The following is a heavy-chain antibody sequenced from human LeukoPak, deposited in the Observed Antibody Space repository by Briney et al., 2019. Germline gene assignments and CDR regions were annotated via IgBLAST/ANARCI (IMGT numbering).Heavy chain of an antibody. V-gene: IGHV3-11*04. CDR3: ARANDYSSGFDY. J-gene: IGHJ4*02. Sequence: KPGGSLRLSCAASGFTFSDHDMSWIRQAPGKGLEWVSYILSSGSTIYYADSVKGRFTISRDNAKNSLYLQMNSLRAEDTAVYYCARANDYSSGFDYWGQGTLVTVSS. D-gene: IGHD4-11*01. CDR2: ILSSGSTI. CDR1: GFTFSDHD.